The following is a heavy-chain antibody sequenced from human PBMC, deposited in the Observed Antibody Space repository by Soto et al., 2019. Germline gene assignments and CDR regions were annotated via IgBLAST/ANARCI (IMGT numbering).Heavy chain of an antibody. V-gene: IGHV4-4*07. Sequence: SETLSLTCTVSGDSMAKYYWSWIRQTAGKGLEWIGRVYMSGSTNYNPSLKSRVTMSIDTSNNHFSLDLKSVTAADTAVYYCARTVGAAYYFDFWGQGALVTVSS. CDR3: ARTVGAAYYFDF. CDR1: GDSMAKYY. J-gene: IGHJ4*02. D-gene: IGHD1-26*01. CDR2: VYMSGST.